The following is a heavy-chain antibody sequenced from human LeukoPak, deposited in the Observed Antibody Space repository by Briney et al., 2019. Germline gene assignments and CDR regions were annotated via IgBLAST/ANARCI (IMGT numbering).Heavy chain of an antibody. D-gene: IGHD3-10*01. CDR2: ISGDGAST. CDR3: GRFSYFSGGPLPTCLL. CDR1: RFTSAIPA. V-gene: IGHV3-23*01. Sequence: PGGSLTLSLSPLRFTSAIPAATSVRQAPGKGLEWVSGISGDGASTHYAGSVKGQFTISIDNSQNTLVLETMILRVEDTAIYYYGRFSYFSGGPLPTCLLWGRGTMVTVSS. J-gene: IGHJ3*01.